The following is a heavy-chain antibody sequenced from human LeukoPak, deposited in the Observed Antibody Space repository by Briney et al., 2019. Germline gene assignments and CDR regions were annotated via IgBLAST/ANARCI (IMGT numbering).Heavy chain of an antibody. V-gene: IGHV4-61*01. Sequence: SETLSLTCTASGGSIRSSYYYWSWIRQPPGKGLEWIGYIYYSGSTNYNPSLKSRVTISVDTSKNQFSLKLSSVTAADTAVCYCARGSNTAMVPFDYWGQGTLVTVSS. J-gene: IGHJ4*02. CDR3: ARGSNTAMVPFDY. CDR2: IYYSGST. CDR1: GGSIRSSYYY. D-gene: IGHD5-18*01.